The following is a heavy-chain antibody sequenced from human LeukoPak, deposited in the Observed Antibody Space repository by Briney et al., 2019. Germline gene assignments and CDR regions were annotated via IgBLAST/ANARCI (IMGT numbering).Heavy chain of an antibody. V-gene: IGHV3-11*01. D-gene: IGHD3-10*01. CDR1: GFTFSDHY. CDR3: ASRRDCFASGSYYKGGYFDH. J-gene: IGHJ4*02. Sequence: GGSLRLSCVASGFTFSDHYLGWVRQAPGKGLEWISYITGSGNSINYAASVKGRFTISRDNAEDSLYLQMNNLRADDTAVYYCASRRDCFASGSYYKGGYFDHWGQGTLVTVSS. CDR2: ITGSGNSI.